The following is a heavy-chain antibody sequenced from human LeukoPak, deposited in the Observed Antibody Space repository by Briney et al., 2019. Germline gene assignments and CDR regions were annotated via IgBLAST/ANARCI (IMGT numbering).Heavy chain of an antibody. CDR1: GFTFSSYA. CDR3: ARSVNTGYMDV. J-gene: IGHJ6*03. D-gene: IGHD4-17*01. Sequence: GGSLRLSCAASGFTFSSYAMSWVRQAPGKGLEWVSGITGSGSGTYYADSVKGQFTISRDNAKNTLYLHMNSLRAEDTAVYYCARSVNTGYMDVWGKGTTVTVSS. V-gene: IGHV3-23*01. CDR2: ITGSGSGT.